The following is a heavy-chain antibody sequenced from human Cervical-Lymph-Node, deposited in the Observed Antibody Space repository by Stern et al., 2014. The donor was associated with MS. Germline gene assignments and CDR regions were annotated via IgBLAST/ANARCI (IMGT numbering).Heavy chain of an antibody. CDR1: GFSLTTSGMS. Sequence: QVTLRESGPALVKPTQTLTLTCAFSGFSLTTSGMSVSWIRQPPGKALEXLALIDWDDDKYYSASLETRLTISKDTSKKQVVLRMTNMDPVDTATYYCARIRIVATINVDGNSGYYHGMDVWGQGTTVTVSS. V-gene: IGHV2-70*01. CDR3: ARIRIVATINVDGNSGYYHGMDV. D-gene: IGHD5-12*01. J-gene: IGHJ6*02. CDR2: IDWDDDK.